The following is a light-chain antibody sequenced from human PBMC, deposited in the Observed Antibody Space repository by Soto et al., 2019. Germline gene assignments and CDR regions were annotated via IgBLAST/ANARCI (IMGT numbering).Light chain of an antibody. CDR2: GAS. J-gene: IGKJ2*01. Sequence: ENVLTQSPGTLSLYPGERATLSCMASQSVTSNYLAWYQQKPGQAPRLLIYGASSRATGIPDRFSGSGSGTDYTLTISRLEPEDFAVYYCLQYVSSPYTFGQGAKLEI. V-gene: IGKV3-20*01. CDR1: QSVTSNY. CDR3: LQYVSSPYT.